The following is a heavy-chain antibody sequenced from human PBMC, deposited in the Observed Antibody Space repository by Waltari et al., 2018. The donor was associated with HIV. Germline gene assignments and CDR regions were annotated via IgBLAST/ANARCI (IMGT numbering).Heavy chain of an antibody. Sequence: QVHLVQSEAEVRKPGASINVSCTPSGFTFTAFFIHWVRQAPGQGLEWMGRLNPYTGSTLYRQKFKGRLTVTMDPSIGTAYMKLDGLTSDDTATYFCARQNSDSDPYFDYWGQGTRVTVSS. CDR2: LNPYTGST. J-gene: IGHJ4*02. CDR1: GFTFTAFF. D-gene: IGHD1-26*01. V-gene: IGHV1-2*06. CDR3: ARQNSDSDPYFDY.